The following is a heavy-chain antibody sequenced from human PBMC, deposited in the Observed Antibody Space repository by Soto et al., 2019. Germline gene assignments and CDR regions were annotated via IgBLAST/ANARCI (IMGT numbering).Heavy chain of an antibody. J-gene: IGHJ6*02. CDR2: IRQDGSEK. V-gene: IGHV3-7*03. CDR1: GFTFSSYW. Sequence: EVQLVESGGGLVQPGGSLRLSCAASGFTFSSYWMSWVRQAPGKGLERVANIRQDGSEKYYVDSVKGRLTISRDNAKNSMYLDMNRLTAVDKAVYYCARDETPPLRYCAHDVYYTNYYDMDVWGQGTTVTVAS. D-gene: IGHD2-8*01. CDR3: ARDETPPLRYCAHDVYYTNYYDMDV.